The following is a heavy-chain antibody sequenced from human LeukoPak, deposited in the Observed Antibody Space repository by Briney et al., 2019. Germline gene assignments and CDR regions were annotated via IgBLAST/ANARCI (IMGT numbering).Heavy chain of an antibody. V-gene: IGHV3-30-3*01. CDR1: GFTFINYA. D-gene: IGHD6-19*01. CDR3: ASRSGWSWFDP. CDR2: ISYDGNNK. Sequence: GGSLRLSCAASGFTFINYAMHWVRQAPGKGLEWVAVISYDGNNKYYADSVKGRFTISRDNSKNTLYLQMISLRAEDTAVYYCASRSGWSWFDPWGQGTLVTVSS. J-gene: IGHJ5*02.